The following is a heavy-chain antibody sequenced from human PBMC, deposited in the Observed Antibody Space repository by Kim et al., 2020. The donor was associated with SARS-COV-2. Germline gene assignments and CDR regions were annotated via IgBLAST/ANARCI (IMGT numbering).Heavy chain of an antibody. CDR2: IRSKTDGETV. CDR1: GFTFSNAW. V-gene: IGHV3-15*01. D-gene: IGHD2-2*02. J-gene: IGHJ6*02. CDR3: TQGIGYSRDV. Sequence: GGSLRLSCVVSGFTFSNAWMDWVRQAPGKGLEWVGRIRSKTDGETVEYAPPVKGRFIISRDDTKNTMYLQMNSLKSEDTAVYYCTQGIGYSRDVWGQGTTVTVSS.